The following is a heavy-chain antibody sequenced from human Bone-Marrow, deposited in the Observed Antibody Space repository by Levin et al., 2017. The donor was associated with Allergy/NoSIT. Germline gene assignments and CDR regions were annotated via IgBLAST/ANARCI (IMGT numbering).Heavy chain of an antibody. J-gene: IGHJ4*02. V-gene: IGHV1-18*01. Sequence: GESLKISCKASGYTFTSYGITWLRQAPGQGLEWMGWISTYTSDTHYARDFQGRVTMTTDTSTSTAYMELRSLRSDDTAVYYCGRGPYCTGATCYSQYFDYWGQGTLVTVSS. D-gene: IGHD2-15*01. CDR2: ISTYTSDT. CDR1: GYTFTSYG. CDR3: GRGPYCTGATCYSQYFDY.